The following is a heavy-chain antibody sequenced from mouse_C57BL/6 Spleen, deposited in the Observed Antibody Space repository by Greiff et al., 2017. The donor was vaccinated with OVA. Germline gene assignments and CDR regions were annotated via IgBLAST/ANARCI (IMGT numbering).Heavy chain of an antibody. V-gene: IGHV1-80*01. D-gene: IGHD1-1*01. CDR3: ARVHTTVVEGIAY. CDR2: IYPGDGDT. CDR1: GYAFSSYW. J-gene: IGHJ3*01. Sequence: QVQLQQSGAELVKPGASVKISCKASGYAFSSYWMNWVKQRPGKGLEWIGQIYPGDGDTNYNGKFKGKATLTADKSSSTAYMQLSSLTSEDSAVYFCARVHTTVVEGIAYWGQGTLVTVSA.